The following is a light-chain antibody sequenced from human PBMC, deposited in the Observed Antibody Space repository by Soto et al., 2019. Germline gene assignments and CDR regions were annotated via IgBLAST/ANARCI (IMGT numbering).Light chain of an antibody. V-gene: IGKV3-20*01. CDR1: QSVSSSY. Sequence: EIVLTQSPGTLSLSPGENATLSCRASQSVSSSYLAWYQQKPGQAPRLLIYGASSRATGIPDRFSGSGSGTDLTLTISRLEPEDFAVYYCQQYGSSPLTFGGGTKVDIK. CDR2: GAS. J-gene: IGKJ4*01. CDR3: QQYGSSPLT.